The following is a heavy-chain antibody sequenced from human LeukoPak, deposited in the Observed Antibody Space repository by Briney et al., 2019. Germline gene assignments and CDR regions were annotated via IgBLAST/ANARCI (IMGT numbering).Heavy chain of an antibody. CDR2: ISCYNGNT. Sequence: GASVKVSCKASGYSFTSYGIRWVRQAPGQGLEWMGWISCYNGNTKYAQKLQGRVTVTTDTSTSTAYMELRSLRSDDTAVYYCARAPEGILSGYLYFDYWGQGTLVTVSS. CDR3: ARAPEGILSGYLYFDY. CDR1: GYSFTSYG. V-gene: IGHV1-18*01. D-gene: IGHD3-9*01. J-gene: IGHJ4*02.